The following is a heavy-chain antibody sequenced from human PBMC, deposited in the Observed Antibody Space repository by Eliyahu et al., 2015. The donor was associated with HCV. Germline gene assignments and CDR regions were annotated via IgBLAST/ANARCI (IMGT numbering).Heavy chain of an antibody. CDR1: GFTFRSYA. Sequence: QVQLVQSGGGVVQPGRSLTLSCEASGFTFRSYALHWVRQSPGKALEWVAVISYDGAKTFFAESVRGRFTIARDNSKSTLYLHMNSLTYEDTAVYYCARTPQRFVKDYFDAWGQGSLVTVSS. V-gene: IGHV3-30-3*01. J-gene: IGHJ4*02. CDR3: ARTPQRFVKDYFDA. CDR2: ISYDGAKT. D-gene: IGHD3-3*01.